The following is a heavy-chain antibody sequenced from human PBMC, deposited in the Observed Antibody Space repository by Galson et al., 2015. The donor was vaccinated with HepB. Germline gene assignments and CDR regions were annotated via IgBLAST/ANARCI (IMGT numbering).Heavy chain of an antibody. Sequence: SLRLSCAAPGFTFSDHYMDWVRQAPGKGLEWVGRSRNNANSYTTEYAASVKDRFTISRDDSKNSMYLQMKSLKTEDTAVYYCARAPYSGSYLFDYWGQGTLVTVSS. V-gene: IGHV3-72*01. CDR1: GFTFSDHY. CDR2: SRNNANSYTT. CDR3: ARAPYSGSYLFDY. D-gene: IGHD1-26*01. J-gene: IGHJ4*02.